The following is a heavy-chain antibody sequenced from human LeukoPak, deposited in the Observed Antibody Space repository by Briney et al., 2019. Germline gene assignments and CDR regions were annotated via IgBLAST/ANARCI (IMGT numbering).Heavy chain of an antibody. CDR2: IYHSGST. CDR1: GYSISSGYY. CDR3: ARDISDY. Sequence: SETLFLTCTVSGYSISSGYYWGWIRQPPGKGLEWIGSIYHSGSTYYNPSLKSRVTISVDTSKNQFSLKLSSVTAADTAVYYCARDISDYWGQGTLVTVSS. V-gene: IGHV4-38-2*02. J-gene: IGHJ4*02.